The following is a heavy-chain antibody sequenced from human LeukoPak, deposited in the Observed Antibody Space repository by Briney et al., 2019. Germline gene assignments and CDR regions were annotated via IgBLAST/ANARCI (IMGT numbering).Heavy chain of an antibody. CDR3: ARGDIALDY. D-gene: IGHD5-12*01. J-gene: IGHJ4*02. CDR2: TYYKSKWSS. CDR1: GDSVSSNSAV. Sequence: SQTLSLTFAISGDSVSSNSAVWNWIRQSPSRGLEWLGRTYYKSKWSSDFAISVKSQITINPDTSKNQFSLHLNSVTPEDTAVYYCARGDIALDYWGQGTLVTVSS. V-gene: IGHV6-1*01.